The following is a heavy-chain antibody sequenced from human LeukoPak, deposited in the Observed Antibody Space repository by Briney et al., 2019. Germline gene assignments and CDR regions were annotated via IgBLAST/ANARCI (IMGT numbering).Heavy chain of an antibody. CDR2: ISGSGDST. Sequence: DPGGSLRLSCAASGFTFSSYAMSWVRQAPGKGLEWVSAISGSGDSTYYGDSVKGRFTISRDHSKNTLYLQMNSLRAEDTAVYYCAKTRPLDSSSWSHGDYWGQGTLVTVSS. CDR3: AKTRPLDSSSWSHGDY. D-gene: IGHD6-13*01. V-gene: IGHV3-23*01. J-gene: IGHJ4*02. CDR1: GFTFSSYA.